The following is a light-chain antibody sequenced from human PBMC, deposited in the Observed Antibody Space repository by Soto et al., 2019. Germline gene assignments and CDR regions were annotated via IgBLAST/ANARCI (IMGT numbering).Light chain of an antibody. J-gene: IGKJ2*01. Sequence: IVMTQSPATLSVSPGERVTLSCRASETVRTNLAWFQQKPGQTPRLLIFGASTRATGNPTRFTGSGSETEFTLTIGSLQYEDLEVYYCQQYYNWPPYTFGQGTKLEIK. CDR3: QQYYNWPPYT. V-gene: IGKV3-15*01. CDR1: ETVRTN. CDR2: GAS.